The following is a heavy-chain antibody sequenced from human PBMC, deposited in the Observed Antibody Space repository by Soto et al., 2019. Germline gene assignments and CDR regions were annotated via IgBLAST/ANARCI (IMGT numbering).Heavy chain of an antibody. D-gene: IGHD1-7*01. CDR1: GFPFWTYS. CDR3: AKNQERELPRVIDF. Sequence: EVKLLESGGGLVQPGGSMRLSCEASGFPFWTYSMSWVRQAPRKGLGWVSGISGSSSTTYYADSVKGRFTISRDRSKNTLYLQMSSLRAEDTALYYCAKNQERELPRVIDFWGQGTLVTVSS. V-gene: IGHV3-23*01. J-gene: IGHJ4*02. CDR2: ISGSSSTT.